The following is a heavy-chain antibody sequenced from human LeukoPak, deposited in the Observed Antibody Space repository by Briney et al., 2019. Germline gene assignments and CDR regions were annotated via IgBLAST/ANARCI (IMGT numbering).Heavy chain of an antibody. CDR3: ASHLVRLRDDAFDI. CDR2: MNPNSGNT. J-gene: IGHJ3*02. V-gene: IGHV1-8*01. D-gene: IGHD4-17*01. Sequence: ASVKVSCKASGYTFTSYDINWVRQATGQGLEWMGWMNPNSGNTGYAQKFQGRVTMTRNTSISTAYMELSSLRSEDTAVYYCASHLVRLRDDAFDIWGQGTMVTVSS. CDR1: GYTFTSYD.